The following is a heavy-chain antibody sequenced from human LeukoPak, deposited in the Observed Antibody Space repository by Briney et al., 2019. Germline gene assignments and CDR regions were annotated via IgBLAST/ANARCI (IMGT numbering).Heavy chain of an antibody. CDR3: ARDDGWLQLYH. D-gene: IGHD5-24*01. Sequence: GGSLRLSCEASGFTFSHYWMTWVRQAPGKGLEWVANIEQNGGDKYYLDSVEGRFTISRDNAKNSLYLQMNSLRAEDTAVYYCARDDGWLQLYHWGQGNLVTVSS. V-gene: IGHV3-7*05. CDR2: IEQNGGDK. J-gene: IGHJ5*02. CDR1: GFTFSHYW.